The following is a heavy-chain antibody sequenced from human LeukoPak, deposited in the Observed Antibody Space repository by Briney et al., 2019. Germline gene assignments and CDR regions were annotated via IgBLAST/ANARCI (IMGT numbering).Heavy chain of an antibody. D-gene: IGHD1-26*01. Sequence: GASVKVSCKASGGTFSSYAISWVRQAPGQGLEWMGRIIPILGIANYAQKFQGRVTITADKSTSTAYMELSSLRSEDTAVYYCARLVGDAGGVPDYYGMDVWGQGTTVTVSS. CDR3: ARLVGDAGGVPDYYGMDV. J-gene: IGHJ6*02. V-gene: IGHV1-69*04. CDR1: GGTFSSYA. CDR2: IIPILGIA.